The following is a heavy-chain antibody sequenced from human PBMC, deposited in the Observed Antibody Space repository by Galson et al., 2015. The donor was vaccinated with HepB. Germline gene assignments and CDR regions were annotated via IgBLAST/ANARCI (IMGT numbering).Heavy chain of an antibody. J-gene: IGHJ4*02. D-gene: IGHD3-22*01. V-gene: IGHV5-51*01. CDR1: GYSFTSYW. CDR2: IYPGDSNT. Sequence: QSGAEVKKPGESLKISCTASGYSFTSYWIDWVRQMPGKGLEWMGIIYPGDSNTRYSPSFQGQVTISADKSISTAYLQWSSLKASDTAMYYCARQSSPHTSGWVGFDYWGQGTLVTVSS. CDR3: ARQSSPHTSGWVGFDY.